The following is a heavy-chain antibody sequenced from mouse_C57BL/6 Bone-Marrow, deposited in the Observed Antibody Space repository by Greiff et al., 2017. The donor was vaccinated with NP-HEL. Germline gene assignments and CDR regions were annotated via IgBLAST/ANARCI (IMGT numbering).Heavy chain of an antibody. J-gene: IGHJ2*01. CDR1: GFTFSDYG. V-gene: IGHV5-17*01. CDR2: ISSGSSTI. D-gene: IGHD2-2*01. CDR3: ARGSTMVTTLDY. Sequence: DVKLVESGGGLVKPGGSLKLSCAASGFTFSDYGMHWVRQAPEKGLEWVAYISSGSSTIYYADTVKGRFTISRDNAKHTLFLQMTSLRSEDTAMYYCARGSTMVTTLDYWGQGTTLTVSS.